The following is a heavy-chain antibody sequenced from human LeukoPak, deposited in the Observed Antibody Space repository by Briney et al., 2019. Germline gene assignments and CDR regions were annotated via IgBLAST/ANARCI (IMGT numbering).Heavy chain of an antibody. CDR1: GGSISSGGYS. J-gene: IGHJ4*02. CDR2: IYHSGST. Sequence: SETLSLTCAVSGGSISSGGYSWSWIRQPPGKGLEWIGYIYHSGSTYYNPSLKSRVTISVDRSKNQFSLKLSSVTAADTAVYYCARGSGLWFGELFLDYWGQGTLVTVSS. V-gene: IGHV4-30-2*01. D-gene: IGHD3-10*01. CDR3: ARGSGLWFGELFLDY.